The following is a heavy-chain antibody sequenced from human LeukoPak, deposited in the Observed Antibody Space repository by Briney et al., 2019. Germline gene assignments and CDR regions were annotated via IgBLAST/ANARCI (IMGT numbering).Heavy chain of an antibody. CDR2: VFYSGSN. CDR3: ARRNTADASIDF. V-gene: IGHV4-59*08. CDR1: GGSIIGHW. Sequence: KASETLSLTRSVSGGSIIGHWWSWIRQPPGKGLEWIGDVFYSGSNNYNPSLKSQLTISLDTSKNQFSLNLRSVTATDTAMYYCARRNTADASIDFWGQGTLVTASS. J-gene: IGHJ4*02. D-gene: IGHD4-17*01.